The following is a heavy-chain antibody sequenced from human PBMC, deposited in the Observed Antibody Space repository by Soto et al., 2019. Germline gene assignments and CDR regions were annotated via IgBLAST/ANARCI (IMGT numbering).Heavy chain of an antibody. D-gene: IGHD1-1*01. Sequence: GGSLRLSCAASGFIFSDYYMSWVRQTPGKGLEWVSYISTRSTYTNYADSVKGRFTISRDNTKNSLYLQMDSLRVEDTAVYYCARDLAWKRGKVGRYYYGMDVWGQGTTVTVSS. CDR1: GFIFSDYY. CDR2: ISTRSTYT. CDR3: ARDLAWKRGKVGRYYYGMDV. V-gene: IGHV3-11*06. J-gene: IGHJ6*02.